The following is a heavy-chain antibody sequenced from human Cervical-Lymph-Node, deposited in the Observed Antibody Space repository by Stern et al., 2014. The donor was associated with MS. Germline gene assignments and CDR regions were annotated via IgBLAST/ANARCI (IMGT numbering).Heavy chain of an antibody. Sequence: QVTLRESGPALVKPTQTLTLTCTFSGFSLSTSGLGVGWIRQPPGEALEWLAYIYWDDQKHYSPSLKSRLTITKGTSKNQVVLTLTNVDPVDTATYYCAHRTAGPFDYWGQGTLVTVSS. V-gene: IGHV2-5*02. J-gene: IGHJ4*02. CDR2: IYWDDQK. CDR1: GFSLSTSGLG. CDR3: AHRTAGPFDY.